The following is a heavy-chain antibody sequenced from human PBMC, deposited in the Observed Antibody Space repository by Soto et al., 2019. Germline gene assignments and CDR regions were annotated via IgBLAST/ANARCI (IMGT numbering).Heavy chain of an antibody. CDR2: IYDGGST. Sequence: QVELQESGPGLVNPSQTLSLTCTVSGGSISSGGYYWSWIRQHPGKGLEWIGYIYDGGSTYYNPSLKXRXTXSXXTSKNQFSLNLSSVTAADTAVYYCASQATGWYPDYWGQGTLVTVSS. D-gene: IGHD6-19*01. J-gene: IGHJ4*02. CDR1: GGSISSGGYY. V-gene: IGHV4-31*03. CDR3: ASQATGWYPDY.